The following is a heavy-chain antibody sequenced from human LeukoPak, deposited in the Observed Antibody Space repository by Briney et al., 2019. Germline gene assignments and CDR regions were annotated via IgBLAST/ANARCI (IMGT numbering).Heavy chain of an antibody. J-gene: IGHJ4*02. CDR3: ARDGTAAGLYFDL. Sequence: GPLRLSCPGSGFTFADYWVNGVGQAPGKGVGWVARRRKEGSEEAYVDFVEERFTISIDNTKNSLSLQVNSLRVEHTAVYYCARDGTAAGLYFDLWGQGTLVTVSS. CDR1: GFTFADYW. D-gene: IGHD6-13*01. V-gene: IGHV3-7*01. CDR2: RRKEGSEE.